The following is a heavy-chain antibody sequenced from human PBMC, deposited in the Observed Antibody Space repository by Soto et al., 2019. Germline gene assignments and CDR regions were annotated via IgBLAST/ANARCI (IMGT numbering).Heavy chain of an antibody. J-gene: IGHJ6*02. Sequence: PSETLSLTCTVSGGSVNGGHYYWNWIRQSPGKGLEWIGYIFSSGTTYYNPSLKSRLTMSLDTSQNQFSLKLNSVTAADTAVYFCARVPSPFDFYYAMDVWGQGTTVTVSS. V-gene: IGHV4-30-4*02. CDR2: IFSSGTT. CDR1: GGSVNGGHYY. CDR3: ARVPSPFDFYYAMDV. D-gene: IGHD3-16*01.